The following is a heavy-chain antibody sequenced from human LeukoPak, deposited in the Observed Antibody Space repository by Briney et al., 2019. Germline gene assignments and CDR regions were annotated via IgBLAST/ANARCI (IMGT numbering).Heavy chain of an antibody. CDR1: GFTFSDYY. V-gene: IGHV3-11*04. CDR2: ISSSGSTI. J-gene: IGHJ6*02. D-gene: IGHD6-19*01. Sequence: GGSLRLSCAASGFTFSDYYMSWIRQAPGKGLEWVSYISSSGSTIYYADSVKGRFTISRDNAKNSLYLQMNSLRADDTAVYYCARDSAVATYYGVDVWGQGITVTVSS. CDR3: ARDSAVATYYGVDV.